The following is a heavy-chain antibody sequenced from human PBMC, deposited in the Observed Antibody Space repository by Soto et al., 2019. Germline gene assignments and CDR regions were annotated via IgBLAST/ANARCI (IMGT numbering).Heavy chain of an antibody. Sequence: PGVSLRLSCAASGFTFSSYAMTWVRQAPGKGLEWVSAISGSGHGTYYADSVKGRFTITRDNSKNTVYLQMNSLRAEDTAVYYCAKSLAYCGSDCYPYFEYWGQGALVTVSS. CDR2: ISGSGHGT. CDR1: GFTFSSYA. V-gene: IGHV3-23*01. D-gene: IGHD2-21*02. CDR3: AKSLAYCGSDCYPYFEY. J-gene: IGHJ4*02.